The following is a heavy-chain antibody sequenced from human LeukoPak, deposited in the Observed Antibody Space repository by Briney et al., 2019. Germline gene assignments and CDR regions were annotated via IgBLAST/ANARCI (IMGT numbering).Heavy chain of an antibody. CDR3: ARPYRPYDSSGYYYGFDY. CDR2: INHSGGT. D-gene: IGHD3-22*01. J-gene: IGHJ4*02. Sequence: SENLSLTCAVYGGSFSGYYWSWIRQPPGKGLEWIGEINHSGGTNYNPSLKSRVTISVDSSKNQFSLKLSSVTAADTAVYYCARPYRPYDSSGYYYGFDYWGQGTLVTVSS. V-gene: IGHV4-34*01. CDR1: GGSFSGYY.